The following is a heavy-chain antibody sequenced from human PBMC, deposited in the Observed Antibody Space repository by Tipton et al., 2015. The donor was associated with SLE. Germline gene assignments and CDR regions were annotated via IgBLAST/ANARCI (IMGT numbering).Heavy chain of an antibody. D-gene: IGHD4/OR15-4a*01. J-gene: IGHJ4*02. CDR2: IYHSGST. V-gene: IGHV4-38-2*02. Sequence: GLVKPSETLSLTCTVSGYSISSSYYWGWIRQPPGKGLEWIGSIYHSGSTYYNPSLKSRVTISVDTSKNQFSLKLSSVTAADTAVYYCAGGYGAAFDYWGQGTLVTVSS. CDR1: GYSISSSYY. CDR3: AGGYGAAFDY.